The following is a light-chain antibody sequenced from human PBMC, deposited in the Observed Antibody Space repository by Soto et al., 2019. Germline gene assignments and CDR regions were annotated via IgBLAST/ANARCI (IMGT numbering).Light chain of an antibody. CDR1: SSDVGGYNF. Sequence: QSALTQPPSASGSPGQSVTISCTGTSSDVGGYNFVSWYQHHPGKAPKLIIYEVTKRPSGVPNRFSGYKSGITASLTVSGLQAEDESDYYCNSYAGSNIYVFGTGTKLTVL. J-gene: IGLJ1*01. V-gene: IGLV2-8*01. CDR2: EVT. CDR3: NSYAGSNIYV.